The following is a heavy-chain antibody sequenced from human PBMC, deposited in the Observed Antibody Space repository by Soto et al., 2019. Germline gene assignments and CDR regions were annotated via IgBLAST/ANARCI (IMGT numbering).Heavy chain of an antibody. CDR3: AREWFGDFV. CDR1: GLTLSDAW. CDR2: IKTKSDGSVT. D-gene: IGHD3-10*01. Sequence: EVQLVESGGGLVKPGGSLRLSCVVSGLTLSDAWMNWVRQIPGKGPEWVDRIKTKSDGSVTDYAALEKGRFTISRDDSENTVYLKMNSLKTEDTAVYYCAREWFGDFVWGQGTLVTVSS. J-gene: IGHJ4*02. V-gene: IGHV3-15*05.